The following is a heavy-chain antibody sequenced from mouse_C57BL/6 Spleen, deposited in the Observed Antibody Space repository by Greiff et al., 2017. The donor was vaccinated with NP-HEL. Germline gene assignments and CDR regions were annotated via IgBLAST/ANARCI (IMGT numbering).Heavy chain of an antibody. CDR1: GYTFTSYW. Sequence: QVQLQQPGAELVKPGASVKLSCKASGYTFTSYWMHWVKQRPGQGLAWIGMIHPNSGSTNYNEKFKSKATLTVDKSSSTAYMQLSSLTSEDSAVYYCARGELGRGAGFAYWGQGTLVTVSA. J-gene: IGHJ3*01. CDR2: IHPNSGST. V-gene: IGHV1-64*01. D-gene: IGHD4-1*01. CDR3: ARGELGRGAGFAY.